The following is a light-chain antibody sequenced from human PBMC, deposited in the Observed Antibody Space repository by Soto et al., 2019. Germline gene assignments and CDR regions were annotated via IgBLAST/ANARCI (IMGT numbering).Light chain of an antibody. CDR2: WAS. CDR1: QSVLYSPNNKNY. CDR3: QQYYSVPQN. Sequence: DIVMTQSPDSLAVSLGERATINCKSSQSVLYSPNNKNYLAWYQQKPGQPPKLLVYWASTRESGVPDRFSGSGSGTDFTLTISSLQAEDVAVYYCQQYYSVPQNFDQGTKVELK. J-gene: IGKJ1*01. V-gene: IGKV4-1*01.